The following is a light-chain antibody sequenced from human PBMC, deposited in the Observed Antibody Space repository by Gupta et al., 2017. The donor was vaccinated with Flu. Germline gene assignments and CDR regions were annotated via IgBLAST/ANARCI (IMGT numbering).Light chain of an antibody. J-gene: IGKJ4*01. CDR3: QQYNIWPAIT. V-gene: IGKV3-15*01. CDR1: QSIRTN. CDR2: SAS. Sequence: VTLYVSPGERATLSCRASQSIRTNLAWYQHKPGQAPRLLIYSASSRDTGISARFSGSGSGTEFTLTISSRQSEDFAIYYCQQYNIWPAITFGGGTKVEIK.